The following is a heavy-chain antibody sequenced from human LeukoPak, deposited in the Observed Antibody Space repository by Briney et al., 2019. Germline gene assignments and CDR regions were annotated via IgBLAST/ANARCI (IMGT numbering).Heavy chain of an antibody. D-gene: IGHD2-21*01. CDR1: GFTFSNYW. CDR3: ARLWPFDY. J-gene: IGHJ4*02. V-gene: IGHV3-7*01. Sequence: PGGSRRLSCAASGFTFSNYWMSWVRQAPGKGLEWVANIKQQGSEIYYVDSVKGRFTISRDDAKNSLYLQMNSLRAEDTAVYYCARLWPFDYWGQGTLVTVSS. CDR2: IKQQGSEI.